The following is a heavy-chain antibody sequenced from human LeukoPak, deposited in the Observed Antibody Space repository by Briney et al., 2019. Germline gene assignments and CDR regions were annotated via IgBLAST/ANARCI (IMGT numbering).Heavy chain of an antibody. CDR1: GFPFSNYG. CDR3: ARADGSSLSRDRFDY. V-gene: IGHV3-23*01. J-gene: IGHJ4*02. CDR2: ISGGSDFI. Sequence: QPGGSLRLSCAASGFPFSNYGGNWVGQAPGKGLQWVSAISGGSDFIYYAESVKGRVSICRDNYKSTVYLQMNSLRVEDTAIYYCARADGSSLSRDRFDYWGPGTLVTVSS. D-gene: IGHD5-24*01.